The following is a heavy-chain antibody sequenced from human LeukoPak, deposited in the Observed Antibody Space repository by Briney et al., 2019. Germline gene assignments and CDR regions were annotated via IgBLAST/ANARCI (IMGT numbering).Heavy chain of an antibody. CDR1: GGSFSGYY. CDR2: INHSGST. D-gene: IGHD3-10*01. V-gene: IGHV4-34*01. CDR3: ARVDVTMVRGVADYYYYYGMDV. Sequence: SETLSLTCAVYGGSFSGYYWSWIRQPPGKGLEWIGEINHSGSTNYSPSLKSRVTISVDTSKNQFSLKLSSVTAADTAVYYCARVDVTMVRGVADYYYYYGMDVWGKGTTVTVSS. J-gene: IGHJ6*04.